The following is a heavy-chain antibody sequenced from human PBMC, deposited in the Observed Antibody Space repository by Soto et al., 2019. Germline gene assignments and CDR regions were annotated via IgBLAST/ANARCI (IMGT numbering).Heavy chain of an antibody. J-gene: IGHJ6*02. V-gene: IGHV3-74*01. CDR3: ARGDIAAETFFYYYGMDL. CDR1: GFTLNNYW. CDR2: INGDATST. Sequence: QLVESGGGLAQPGGSLRLSCAASGFTLNNYWMHWVRQAPGMGLVWVSRINGDATSTSYADSVKGRFTISRDNARNTLYLQMNSLRAEDTALYYCARGDIAAETFFYYYGMDLWGQGTTVTVS. D-gene: IGHD6-13*01.